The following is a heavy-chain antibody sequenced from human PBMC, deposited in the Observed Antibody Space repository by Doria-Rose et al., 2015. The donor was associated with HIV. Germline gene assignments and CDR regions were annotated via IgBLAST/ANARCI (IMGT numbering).Heavy chain of an antibody. J-gene: IGHJ4*02. CDR1: GVSLSSPGMG. D-gene: IGHD6-13*01. CDR3: ARIKSSRWYHKYYFDF. Sequence: QVTLKESGPVLVKPTETLTLTCTVSGVSLSSPGMGVSWIRQPPGKALEWLANIFSDDERSYETSLKSRLTISRGTSKSQLVLTMTDMDPVDTATYYCARIKSSRWYHKYYFDFWGQGTLVIVSA. CDR2: IFSDDER. V-gene: IGHV2-26*01.